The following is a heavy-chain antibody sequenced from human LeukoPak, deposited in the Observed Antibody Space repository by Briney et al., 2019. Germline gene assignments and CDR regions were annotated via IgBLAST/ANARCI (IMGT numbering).Heavy chain of an antibody. CDR3: ARGGRVSLEPSPSSNYYGMDV. CDR2: IYHSGST. J-gene: IGHJ6*02. V-gene: IGHV4-30-2*01. CDR1: GGSISSGGYS. Sequence: SQTLSLTCAVSGGSISSGGYSWSWIRQPPGKGLEWIGYIYHSGSTYYNPSLKSRVTISVDRSKNQFSLKLSSVTAADTAVYYCARGGRVSLEPSPSSNYYGMDVWGQGTTVTVSS. D-gene: IGHD1-1*01.